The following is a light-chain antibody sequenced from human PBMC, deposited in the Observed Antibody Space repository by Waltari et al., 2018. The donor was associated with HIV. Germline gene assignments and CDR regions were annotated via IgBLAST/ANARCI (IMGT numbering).Light chain of an antibody. CDR3: QQSYSTPRT. V-gene: IGKV1-39*01. CDR2: AAS. J-gene: IGKJ1*01. Sequence: DIQMTQSPSSLSASVGDRVTITCRESQSISSYLNWYHQKPGKAPKLLIYAASSLQSGVPSRFSGSGSGTDFTLTISSLQPEDFATYYCQQSYSTPRTFGQGTKVEIK. CDR1: QSISSY.